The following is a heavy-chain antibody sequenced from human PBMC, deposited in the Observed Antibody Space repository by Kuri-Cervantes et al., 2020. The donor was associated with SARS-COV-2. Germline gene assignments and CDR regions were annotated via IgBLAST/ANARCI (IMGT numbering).Heavy chain of an antibody. CDR3: ATHPKELRIVVLNWFDP. CDR1: GGSIISSDYY. V-gene: IGHV4-39*01. CDR2: IYYSGVT. J-gene: IGHJ5*02. D-gene: IGHD3-22*01. Sequence: GSLRLSCTVSGGSIISSDYYWAWVRQSPGKGLEWIGTIYYSGVTYYSPSLKSRVTISVDTSKNQFSLNLRSVTVADTGVYYCATHPKELRIVVLNWFDPWGPGTLVTVSS.